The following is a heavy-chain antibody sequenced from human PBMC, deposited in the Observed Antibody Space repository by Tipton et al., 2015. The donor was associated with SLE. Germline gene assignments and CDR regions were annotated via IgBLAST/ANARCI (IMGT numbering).Heavy chain of an antibody. CDR2: IYASGST. CDR3: ARHILASWNAFDI. J-gene: IGHJ3*02. V-gene: IGHV4-4*07. CDR1: DGSISDYY. Sequence: TLSLTCTVSDGSISDYYWTWIRQPAGEGLEWIGRIYASGSTNYNPSLRSRAAMSVDTSKSHFSLRVTSVTAADTAVYYCARHILASWNAFDIWGQGTMVSVSS.